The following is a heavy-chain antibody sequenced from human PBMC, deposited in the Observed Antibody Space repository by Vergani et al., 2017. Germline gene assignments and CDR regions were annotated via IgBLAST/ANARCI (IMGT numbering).Heavy chain of an antibody. CDR2: IGSSGPYI. J-gene: IGHJ6*02. CDR1: GFTFSDFS. D-gene: IGHD2-8*01. V-gene: IGHV3-21*06. CDR3: ARDCTSGGCPENYGMDV. Sequence: VQLVESGGGLVKPGGSLRLSCAASGFTFSDFSMRWVPQAPGKGLEWVAFIGSSGPYINYADSVKGRFIISRDNTNNSLFLQLRSLRAEDAAVYYCARDCTSGGCPENYGMDVWGQGATVTVSS.